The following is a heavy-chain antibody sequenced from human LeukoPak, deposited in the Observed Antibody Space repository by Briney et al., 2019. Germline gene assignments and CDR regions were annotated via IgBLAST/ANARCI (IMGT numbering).Heavy chain of an antibody. D-gene: IGHD6-6*01. Sequence: PGGSLRLSCAASGFTFSSYAMSWVRQAPGKGLEWVSVISGSGGGTDYADSVKDRFTISKDNSKNTLYLQMNSLGADDTAVYYCAKGASSSSAPLSGSQLFDYWGQGTLVTVSS. J-gene: IGHJ4*02. V-gene: IGHV3-23*01. CDR1: GFTFSSYA. CDR2: ISGSGGGT. CDR3: AKGASSSSAPLSGSQLFDY.